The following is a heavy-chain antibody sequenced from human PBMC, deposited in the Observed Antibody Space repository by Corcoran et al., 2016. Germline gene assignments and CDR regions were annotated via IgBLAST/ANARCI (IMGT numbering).Heavy chain of an antibody. CDR1: GGTFSSYA. CDR2: IIPIFGTA. J-gene: IGHJ5*02. Sequence: QVQLVQSGAEVKKPGSSVKVSCKASGGTFSSYAISWVRQAPGQGLEWMGGIIPIFGTANYAQKFQGRVTITADKSTSTAYMELSSLRSEDTAVYYCARHAGEYYYDSSGYYNWFDPWGQGTLVTVSS. CDR3: ARHAGEYYYDSSGYYNWFDP. V-gene: IGHV1-69*06. D-gene: IGHD3-22*01.